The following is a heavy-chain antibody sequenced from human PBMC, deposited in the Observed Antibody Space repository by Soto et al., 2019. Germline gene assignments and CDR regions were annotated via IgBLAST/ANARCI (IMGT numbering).Heavy chain of an antibody. D-gene: IGHD3-3*01. CDR2: IYPGDSDT. CDR1: GYSFTSYW. Sequence: PGESLKISCKGSGYSFTSYWIGWVRQMPGKGLEWMGIIYPGDSDTRYSPSFQGQVTISADKSISTAYLQWSSLKALDTAMYYCARHPTYYDFWSGPYNWFDPWGQGTLVTVSS. V-gene: IGHV5-51*01. CDR3: ARHPTYYDFWSGPYNWFDP. J-gene: IGHJ5*02.